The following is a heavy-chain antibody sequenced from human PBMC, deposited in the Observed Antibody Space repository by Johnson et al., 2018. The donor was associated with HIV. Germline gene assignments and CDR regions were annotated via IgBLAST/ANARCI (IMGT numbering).Heavy chain of an antibody. J-gene: IGHJ3*02. CDR3: ARPRVSSGRHGAFDI. V-gene: IGHV3-7*01. D-gene: IGHD3-22*01. Sequence: MQLVESGGGLVQPGGSLRLSCAASGFTFSNYWMSWVRQAPGKGLEWVANIKQDGSEKYYVDSVKCRFNISRDNAKNSLFLQMNSLRAEDTAVYYCARPRVSSGRHGAFDIWGQGTMVTVSS. CDR2: IKQDGSEK. CDR1: GFTFSNYW.